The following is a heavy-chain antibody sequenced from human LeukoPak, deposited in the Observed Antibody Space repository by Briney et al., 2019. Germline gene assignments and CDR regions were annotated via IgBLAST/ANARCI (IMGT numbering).Heavy chain of an antibody. CDR1: GFTFSDYA. CDR3: AKTRPLDSSSWSHGDY. CDR2: ISGSGDST. V-gene: IGHV3-23*01. D-gene: IGHD6-13*01. Sequence: GGSLRLSCAASGFTFSDYAMSWVRQAPGKGLEWVSAISGSGDSTYYGDSVKGRFTISRDNSKNTLYLQMNSLRAEDTAVYYCAKTRPLDSSSWSHGDYWGQGTLVTVSS. J-gene: IGHJ4*02.